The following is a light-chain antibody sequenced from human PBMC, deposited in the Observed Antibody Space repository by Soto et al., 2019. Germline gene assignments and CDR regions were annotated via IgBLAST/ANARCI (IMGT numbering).Light chain of an antibody. CDR2: DAS. V-gene: IGKV1-33*01. J-gene: IGKJ5*01. CDR1: QDISNY. CDR3: QQYDNLPIT. Sequence: DLQMTQSPSSLSASVGDRVTITCQASQDISNYLIWYQQKPGKAPKLLIYDASNLETGVPSRFSGSGSGTDFTFTISSLQPEDIATYYCQQYDNLPITFGQGTRLEIK.